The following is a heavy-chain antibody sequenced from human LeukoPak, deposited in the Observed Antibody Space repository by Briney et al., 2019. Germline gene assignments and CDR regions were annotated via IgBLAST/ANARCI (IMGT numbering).Heavy chain of an antibody. J-gene: IGHJ5*02. Sequence: GGSLRLSCAASGFTFSSYAMSWVRQAPGKGLEWVSAISGSGGSTYYADSVKGRFTISRDDSKNTLYLQMNSLRAEDTAVYYCAKAGYCSSTSCRRGWFDPWGQETLVTVSS. CDR1: GFTFSSYA. D-gene: IGHD2-2*01. CDR3: AKAGYCSSTSCRRGWFDP. CDR2: ISGSGGST. V-gene: IGHV3-23*01.